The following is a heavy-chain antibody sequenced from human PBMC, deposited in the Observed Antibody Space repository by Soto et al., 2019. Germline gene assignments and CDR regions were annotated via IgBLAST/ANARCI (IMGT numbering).Heavy chain of an antibody. CDR1: GFSLSTSGVG. D-gene: IGHD3-3*01. J-gene: IGHJ5*02. Sequence: SGPTLVNPTQTLTLTCTFSGFSLSTSGVGVGWIRQPPGKALEWLALIYWNDDKRYSPSLKSRLTNTKDTSKNQVVLTMTNMDPVDTATYYCAHTADYDFWSGYPDNWFDPWGQGTLVPVSS. CDR3: AHTADYDFWSGYPDNWFDP. V-gene: IGHV2-5*01. CDR2: IYWNDDK.